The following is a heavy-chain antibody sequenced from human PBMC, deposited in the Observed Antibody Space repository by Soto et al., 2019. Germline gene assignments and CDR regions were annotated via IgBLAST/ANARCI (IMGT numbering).Heavy chain of an antibody. CDR3: ARGRGYSYGLDP. CDR2: ISYSGTT. V-gene: IGHV4-30-4*01. CDR1: GDSISSINNY. D-gene: IGHD5-18*01. J-gene: IGHJ5*02. Sequence: QVQLQESGPGLVKPSQTLSLTCTVSGDSISSINNYWSWIRQPPGEGLEWIGFISYSGTTSYSPSLKSRFAISLDPSKNQFSLSLNFVTAADTAVYYCARGRGYSYGLDPWGQGSLVTVSS.